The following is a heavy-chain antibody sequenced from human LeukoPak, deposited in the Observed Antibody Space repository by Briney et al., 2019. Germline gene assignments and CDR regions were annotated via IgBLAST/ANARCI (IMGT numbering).Heavy chain of an antibody. J-gene: IGHJ5*02. CDR1: GGSISSGGYS. CDR3: ARHRWGSGSYYGKYNWFDA. V-gene: IGHV4-30-2*01. D-gene: IGHD1-26*01. Sequence: PSETLSLTCAVSGGSISSGGYSWSWIRQPPGKGLEWIGYINHSGSTNYNPSLKSRVTISVDTSKNQFSLKLSSVTAADTAVYYCARHRWGSGSYYGKYNWFDAWGQGTLVTVSS. CDR2: INHSGST.